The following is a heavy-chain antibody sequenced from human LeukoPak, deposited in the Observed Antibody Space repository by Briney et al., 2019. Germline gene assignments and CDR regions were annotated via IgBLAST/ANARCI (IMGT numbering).Heavy chain of an antibody. J-gene: IGHJ4*02. V-gene: IGHV3-33*01. Sequence: GASLRLSCAASGFSFSSYGMHWVRQAPVKGLEWVAVIWYDGTNKYYADSVKGRFTISRDNSKNTLYLQMNSLRAEDTAVYYCARDQRGYSYSKYYFYYWAQGTLVTVSS. CDR2: IWYDGTNK. CDR3: ARDQRGYSYSKYYFYY. D-gene: IGHD5-18*01. CDR1: GFSFSSYG.